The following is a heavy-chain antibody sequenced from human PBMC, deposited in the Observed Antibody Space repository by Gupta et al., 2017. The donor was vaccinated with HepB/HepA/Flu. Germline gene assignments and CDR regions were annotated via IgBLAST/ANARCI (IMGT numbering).Heavy chain of an antibody. J-gene: IGHJ5*02. Sequence: SRVTMSADTSKNQFSLKLTSVTAADTAVYYCARDGSSVYNYFDPWGQGTLVTVSS. V-gene: IGHV4-31*02. CDR3: ARDGSSVYNYFDP. D-gene: IGHD2-15*01.